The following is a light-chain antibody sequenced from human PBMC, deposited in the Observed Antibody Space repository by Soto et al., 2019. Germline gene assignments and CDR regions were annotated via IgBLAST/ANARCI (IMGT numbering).Light chain of an antibody. CDR1: QSVDSSF. V-gene: IGKV3-20*01. J-gene: IGKJ1*01. CDR2: GAS. Sequence: EIVLTQSPGSLSLSPGERATLSCRASQSVDSSFFAWYQQKPGQAPRLLVYGASNRATGIPYRFSGRGSGTDFTLTITGLEPEVFAVYYGQQYGSSLTFGQGTNVEIK. CDR3: QQYGSSLT.